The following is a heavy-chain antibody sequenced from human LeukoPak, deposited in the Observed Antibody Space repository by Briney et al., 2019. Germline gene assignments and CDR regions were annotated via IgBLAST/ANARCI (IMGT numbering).Heavy chain of an antibody. CDR3: ARPTVTTGGSWFDP. CDR2: MNPKSGNT. V-gene: IGHV1-8*01. D-gene: IGHD4-17*01. J-gene: IGHJ5*02. Sequence: ASVKVSCKAAGYTFTTYDITWVRQATGQGLDWMGWMNPKSGNTLYAQKFQGRVTMSRNASISTAYMELSSVRSEDTAVYYCARPTVTTGGSWFDPWGQGTLVTVSS. CDR1: GYTFTTYD.